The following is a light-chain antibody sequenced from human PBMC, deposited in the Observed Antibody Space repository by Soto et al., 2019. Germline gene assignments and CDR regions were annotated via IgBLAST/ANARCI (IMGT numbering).Light chain of an antibody. J-gene: IGKJ3*01. V-gene: IGKV1-9*01. Sequence: IQLTQSPSSLSASVGDRVSITCRASQDIKTYLAWYQQKQGKAPKLLISGTFTLQSGVPLRFNGSGSGTDFTLTSSRLQPEDFATYYCQHLNNYPPFTFGPGTKVDLE. CDR3: QHLNNYPPFT. CDR2: GTF. CDR1: QDIKTY.